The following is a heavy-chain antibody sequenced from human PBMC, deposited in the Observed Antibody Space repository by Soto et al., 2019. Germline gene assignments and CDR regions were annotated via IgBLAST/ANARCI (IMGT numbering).Heavy chain of an antibody. Sequence: EVQLVESGGGLVQPGGSLRLSCAASGFTFSRYWMSWVRKAPGKGPEWVASIKQEGSEKYYVDSVKGRFTISRDNAKNSLYLQINSLRAEDTAVFYCARDNWNPYWYFDLWGRGTLVTVYS. J-gene: IGHJ2*01. CDR1: GFTFSRYW. CDR2: IKQEGSEK. V-gene: IGHV3-7*01. D-gene: IGHD1-20*01. CDR3: ARDNWNPYWYFDL.